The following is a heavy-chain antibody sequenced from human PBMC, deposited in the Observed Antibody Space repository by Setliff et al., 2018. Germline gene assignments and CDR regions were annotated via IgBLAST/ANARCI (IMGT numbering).Heavy chain of an antibody. D-gene: IGHD3-10*01. CDR3: ARRWNFGPYGSGIHDAFDM. CDR1: DGSFSDYY. V-gene: IGHV4-34*01. J-gene: IGHJ3*02. Sequence: ETLSLTCAVYDGSFSDYYWSWIRQPPGKGLEWIGEINHSGSTNYKSSLKSRVTISVDTSKNQFSLKLNSMTAADTAVYYCARRWNFGPYGSGIHDAFDMWGQGTMVTVSS. CDR2: INHSGST.